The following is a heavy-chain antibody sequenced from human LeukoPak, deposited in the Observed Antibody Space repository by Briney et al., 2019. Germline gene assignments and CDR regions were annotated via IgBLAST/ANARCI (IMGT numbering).Heavy chain of an antibody. CDR1: GFTSSSYS. J-gene: IGHJ6*02. CDR2: ISSSSSYI. CDR3: ARDDSSGYYSSYYYYYGMDV. Sequence: GSLRLSCAASGFTSSSYSMNWVRQAPGKGLEWVSSISSSSSYIYYADSVKGRFTISRDNAKNSLYLQMNSLRAEDTAVYYCARDDSSGYYSSYYYYYGMDVWGQGTTVTVSS. D-gene: IGHD3-22*01. V-gene: IGHV3-21*01.